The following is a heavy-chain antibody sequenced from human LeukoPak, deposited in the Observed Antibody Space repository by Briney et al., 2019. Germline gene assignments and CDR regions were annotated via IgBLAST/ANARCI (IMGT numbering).Heavy chain of an antibody. CDR3: ARPRDYSSSYHLDY. V-gene: IGHV3-21*01. Sequence: GGSLRLSCAASGFTFSSYSMNWVRQAPGKGLEWVSSISSSSSYIYYADSVKGRFTISRDNAKSSLYLQMNSLRAEDTAVYYCARPRDYSSSYHLDYWGQGTLVTVSS. CDR1: GFTFSSYS. J-gene: IGHJ4*02. D-gene: IGHD6-13*01. CDR2: ISSSSSYI.